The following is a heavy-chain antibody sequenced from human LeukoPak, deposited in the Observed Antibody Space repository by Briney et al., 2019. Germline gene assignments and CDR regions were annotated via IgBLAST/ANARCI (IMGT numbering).Heavy chain of an antibody. Sequence: PGGSLRLSCAASRFTFSSYGMHWVRQAPGKGLEWVAVIWYDGSNKYYADSVKGRFTISRDNSKNTLFLQMNSLRAEDTAVYYCAKAGSQWLVNYWFDPWGQGTLVTVSS. D-gene: IGHD6-19*01. CDR2: IWYDGSNK. CDR1: RFTFSSYG. CDR3: AKAGSQWLVNYWFDP. V-gene: IGHV3-33*06. J-gene: IGHJ5*02.